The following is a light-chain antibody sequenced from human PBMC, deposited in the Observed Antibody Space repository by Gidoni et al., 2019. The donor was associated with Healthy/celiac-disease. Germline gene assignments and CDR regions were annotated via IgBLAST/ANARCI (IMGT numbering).Light chain of an antibody. J-gene: IGKJ4*01. CDR2: WAS. V-gene: IGKV4-1*01. CDR1: QSVLYSYNNKNY. CDR3: QQYGS. Sequence: DIVMTQSPDPLAVPLGERATINCKSSQSVLYSYNNKNYLSWYQQKPVQPPKLLIYWASTRESGVPDRFSGSGSGTDITLTIGSLQAEDVAVYYCQQYGSFGGGTKVEIK.